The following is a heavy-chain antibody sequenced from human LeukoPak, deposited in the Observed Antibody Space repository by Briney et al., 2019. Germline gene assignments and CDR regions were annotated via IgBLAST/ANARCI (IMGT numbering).Heavy chain of an antibody. Sequence: PSETLSLTCAVYGGSFSGYYWSWIRQPPGKGLEWIGEINHSGSTNYNPSLKSRVTISVDTSKNQFSLKLSSVTAADTAVYYCAGSITIFGVGPGLWWFDPWGQGTLVTVSS. CDR2: INHSGST. CDR3: AGSITIFGVGPGLWWFDP. J-gene: IGHJ5*02. D-gene: IGHD3-3*01. V-gene: IGHV4-34*01. CDR1: GGSFSGYY.